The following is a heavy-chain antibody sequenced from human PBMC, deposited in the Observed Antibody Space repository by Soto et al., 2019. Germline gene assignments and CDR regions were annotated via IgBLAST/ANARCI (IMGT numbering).Heavy chain of an antibody. J-gene: IGHJ6*02. D-gene: IGHD2-2*01. Sequence: PSETLSPTGTVFGGSISSYYWSWIRQPAGKGLEWIGRIYTSGSTNYNPSRTSRVSMSVDTSKNQFSLELRSVTAANTAVYDRAIDQGRGADTSYYYYGIDVWGQGTTVTVSS. V-gene: IGHV4-4*07. CDR1: GGSISSYY. CDR2: IYTSGST. CDR3: AIDQGRGADTSYYYYGIDV.